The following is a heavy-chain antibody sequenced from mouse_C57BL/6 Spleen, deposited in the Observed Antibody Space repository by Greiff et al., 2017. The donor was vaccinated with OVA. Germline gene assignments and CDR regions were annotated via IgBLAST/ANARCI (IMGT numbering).Heavy chain of an antibody. J-gene: IGHJ4*01. CDR1: GYTFTSYW. D-gene: IGHD2-4*01. CDR2: INPSNGGT. V-gene: IGHV1-53*01. CDR3: ARWGDYDYDGDQYYYAMDY. Sequence: QVQLQQPGTELVKPGASVKLSCKASGYTFTSYWMHWVKQRPGQGLEWIGNINPSNGGTSYNEKFKSKATLTVDKSSSTAYMQLSSLTSEDSAVYYCARWGDYDYDGDQYYYAMDYWGQGTSVTVSS.